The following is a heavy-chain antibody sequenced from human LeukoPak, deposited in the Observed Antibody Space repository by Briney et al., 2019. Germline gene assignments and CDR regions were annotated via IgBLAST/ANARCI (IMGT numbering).Heavy chain of an antibody. CDR1: GGSISGGGYY. CDR3: ARDRSVGVLPAPPFDF. Sequence: PSETLSLTCAVSGGSISGGGYYWGWIRQPPGKGLEWVGSVFHSGNTYYNPSLKSRLTISADTSKNQFSLTLTSVTAADTAVYYCARDRSVGVLPAPPFDFWGQGTLVTVSS. V-gene: IGHV4-39*07. D-gene: IGHD6-6*01. J-gene: IGHJ4*02. CDR2: VFHSGNT.